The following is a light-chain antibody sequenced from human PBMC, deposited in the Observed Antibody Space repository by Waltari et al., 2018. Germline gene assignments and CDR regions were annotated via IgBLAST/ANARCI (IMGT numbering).Light chain of an antibody. CDR3: QQRSGGPT. CDR1: PSISSY. J-gene: IGKJ1*01. CDR2: GAS. V-gene: IGKV3-11*01. Sequence: EVVLTQSPATLSLSPGERAILSCRASPSISSYLEWYQQKPGQAPRLLIYGASTRATGIPARFSGSGSGTDFTLTISSLEPEDFAVYYCQQRSGGPTFGQGTKVEIK.